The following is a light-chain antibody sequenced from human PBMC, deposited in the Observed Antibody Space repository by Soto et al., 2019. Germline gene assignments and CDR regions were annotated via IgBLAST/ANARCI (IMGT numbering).Light chain of an antibody. CDR2: RNN. Sequence: QSVLTQPPSASGTPGQRVTISCSGSSSNIGSYYVYWYQQLPGTAPKLPIYRNNQRPSGVPGRFSGPKSGTSTSLAISGLRSEDEADYYCAAWDDSLSGHVVFGGGTKLTVL. J-gene: IGLJ2*01. CDR1: SSNIGSYY. CDR3: AAWDDSLSGHVV. V-gene: IGLV1-47*01.